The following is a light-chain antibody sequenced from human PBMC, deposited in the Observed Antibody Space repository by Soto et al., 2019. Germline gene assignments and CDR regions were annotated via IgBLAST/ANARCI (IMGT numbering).Light chain of an antibody. CDR3: QQFKSGTWT. CDR1: QNIERW. Sequence: IQITQSHSTLSASVGDRVTITCRASQNIERWLAWYQQKPGKAPKLLLYDVSSLESGVPSRFSGSGSGTEFILTINGLQPDDFATYFCQQFKSGTWTFGQGTKVDIK. CDR2: DVS. J-gene: IGKJ1*01. V-gene: IGKV1-5*01.